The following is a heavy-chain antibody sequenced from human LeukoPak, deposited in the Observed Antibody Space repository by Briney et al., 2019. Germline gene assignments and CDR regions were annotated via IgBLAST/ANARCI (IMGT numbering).Heavy chain of an antibody. CDR2: IWYDGSNK. CDR1: GFTFSSYG. J-gene: IGHJ4*02. V-gene: IGHV3-33*01. Sequence: GRSLRLSCAASGFTFSSYGMHWVRQAPGKGLEWVAVIWYDGSNKYSADSVKGRFTISRDNSKNTLYLQMNSLRAEDTAVYYCARGHQQLSCYYDRSGYYFDYWGQGTLVTVSS. CDR3: ARGHQQLSCYYDRSGYYFDY. D-gene: IGHD3-22*01.